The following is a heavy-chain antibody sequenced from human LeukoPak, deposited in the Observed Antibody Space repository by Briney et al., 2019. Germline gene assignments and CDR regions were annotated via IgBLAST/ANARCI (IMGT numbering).Heavy chain of an antibody. D-gene: IGHD1-26*01. J-gene: IGHJ4*02. Sequence: PGGSLRLSCAASGFTFNNYAMSWVRQAPGEGLEWVSSIRGSNRGTYYADSARGRFTISRDNSKNMVYLEMNSLRAEDTAVFYCAKDSLSGSYGYWGQGTLVTVSS. CDR3: AKDSLSGSYGY. V-gene: IGHV3-23*01. CDR2: IRGSNRGT. CDR1: GFTFNNYA.